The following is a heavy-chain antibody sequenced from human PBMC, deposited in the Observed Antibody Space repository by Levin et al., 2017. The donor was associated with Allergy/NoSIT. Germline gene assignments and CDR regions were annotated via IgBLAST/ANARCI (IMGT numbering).Heavy chain of an antibody. CDR1: GFTVSSNY. D-gene: IGHD6-19*01. Sequence: AGGSLRLSCAASGFTVSSNYMSWVRQAPGKGLEWVSVIYSGGSTYYADSVKGRFTISRDNSKNTLYLQMNSLRAEDTAVYYCARVSSGWYRGRDYWGQGTLVTVSS. CDR2: IYSGGST. J-gene: IGHJ4*02. V-gene: IGHV3-53*01. CDR3: ARVSSGWYRGRDY.